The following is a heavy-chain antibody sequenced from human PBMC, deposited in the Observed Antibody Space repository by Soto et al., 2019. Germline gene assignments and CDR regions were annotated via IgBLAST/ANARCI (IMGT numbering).Heavy chain of an antibody. Sequence: LRLSCAASGFTFSSYGMHWVRQAPGKGLEWVAVIWYDGSNKYYADSVKGRFTISRDNSKNTLYLQMNSLRAEDTAVYYCRAYYDFWSGSPQNYHGMDVWGQGTTVTV. D-gene: IGHD3-3*01. CDR3: RAYYDFWSGSPQNYHGMDV. J-gene: IGHJ6*02. V-gene: IGHV3-33*01. CDR1: GFTFSSYG. CDR2: IWYDGSNK.